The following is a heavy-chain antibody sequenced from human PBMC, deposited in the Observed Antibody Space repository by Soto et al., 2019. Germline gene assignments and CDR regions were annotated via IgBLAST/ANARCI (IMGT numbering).Heavy chain of an antibody. CDR1: GGSFSRYA. D-gene: IGHD3-22*01. Sequence: SAKVSCKASGGSFSRYAVTWVRRAPRQGPEWKGGIIPIFGTANYAQKFQGRVTVTADESTSTAYMELSSRRSEDTAVYYCARDWYDYNSSPTYYYGMDVWGQGTKVTVTS. J-gene: IGHJ6*02. CDR2: IIPIFGTA. CDR3: ARDWYDYNSSPTYYYGMDV. V-gene: IGHV1-69*13.